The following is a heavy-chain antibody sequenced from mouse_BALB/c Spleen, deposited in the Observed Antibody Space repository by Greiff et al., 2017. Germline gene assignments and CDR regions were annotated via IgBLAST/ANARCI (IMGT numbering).Heavy chain of an antibody. CDR1: GFAFSSYD. CDR3: ARSLSGSSPPLWAMDY. D-gene: IGHD1-1*01. CDR2: ISSGGGST. V-gene: IGHV5-12-1*01. J-gene: IGHJ4*01. Sequence: EVMLVESGGGLVKPGGSLKLSCAASGFAFSSYDMSWVRQTPEKRLEWVAYISSGGGSTYYPDTVKGRFTISRDNAKNTLYLQMSSLKSEDTAMYYCARSLSGSSPPLWAMDYRGEGTSVTASS.